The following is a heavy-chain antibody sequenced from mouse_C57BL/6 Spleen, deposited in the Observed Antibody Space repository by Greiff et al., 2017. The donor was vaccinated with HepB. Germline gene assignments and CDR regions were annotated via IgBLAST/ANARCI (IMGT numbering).Heavy chain of an antibody. CDR3: ASLMDGNYWFAY. D-gene: IGHD2-1*01. CDR1: GYSITSDY. J-gene: IGHJ3*01. V-gene: IGHV3-8*01. CDR2: ISYSGST. Sequence: EVQLQQSGPGLAKPSQTLSLTCSVTGYSITSDYWNWIRKFPGNKLEYMGYISYSGSTYYNPSLKSRISITRDTSKNQYYLQLNSVTTEDTATSYGASLMDGNYWFAYWGQGTLVTVSA.